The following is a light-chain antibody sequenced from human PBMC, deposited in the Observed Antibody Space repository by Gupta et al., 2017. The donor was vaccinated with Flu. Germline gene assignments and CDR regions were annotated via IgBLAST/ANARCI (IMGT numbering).Light chain of an antibody. CDR3: QQYTNWPSALT. Sequence: TLSVSPGGRATLSCRASQTVRTHLAWFQQRPGQAPRLLIYEASTRAPGNPARFSGSGSGTDFTLTISSLESEDFAVYYCQQYTNWPSALTFGQGTRLEIE. J-gene: IGKJ5*01. CDR1: QTVRTH. V-gene: IGKV3-15*01. CDR2: EAS.